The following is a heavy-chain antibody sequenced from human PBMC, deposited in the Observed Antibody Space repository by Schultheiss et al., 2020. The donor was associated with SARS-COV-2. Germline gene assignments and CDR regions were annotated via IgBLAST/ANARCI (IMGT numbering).Heavy chain of an antibody. CDR1: GGSISSYY. V-gene: IGHV4-59*01. CDR2: IYYSGST. Sequence: GSLRLSCTVSGGSISSYYWSWIRQPPGKGLEWIGYIYYSGSTNYNPSLKSRVTISVDTYKNQFSLKLSSVTAADTAVYYCAREGGSGDHYYYYDMDVWGKGTTVTVSS. J-gene: IGHJ6*03. CDR3: AREGGSGDHYYYYDMDV. D-gene: IGHD2-15*01.